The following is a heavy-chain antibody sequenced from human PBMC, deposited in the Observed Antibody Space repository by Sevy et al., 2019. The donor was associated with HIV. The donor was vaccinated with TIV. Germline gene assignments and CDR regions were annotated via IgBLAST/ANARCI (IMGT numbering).Heavy chain of an antibody. Sequence: SETLSLTCTVSGGSISIYYWSWIRQPPGKGLEWIGYIYYSGSTNYNPSLKSRVTISVDTSKNQFSLKLSSVTAADTAVYYCARGGYSSSWYSGDAFYIWGQGTMVTVSS. D-gene: IGHD6-13*01. J-gene: IGHJ3*02. CDR1: GGSISIYY. V-gene: IGHV4-59*01. CDR2: IYYSGST. CDR3: ARGGYSSSWYSGDAFYI.